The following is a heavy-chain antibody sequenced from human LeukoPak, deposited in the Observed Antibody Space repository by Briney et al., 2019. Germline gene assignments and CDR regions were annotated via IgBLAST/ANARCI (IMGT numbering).Heavy chain of an antibody. D-gene: IGHD3-22*01. CDR3: ARVGYYESSGYYEY. Sequence: GASVKVSCKASGYTFTGYYMQWVRQAPGQGLEWMGRINPNSGGTNYAQKFQGRVTMTRDTSISTVYMELSRLRSDDTAVYYCARVGYYESSGYYEYWGQGTLVTVSS. J-gene: IGHJ4*02. V-gene: IGHV1-2*06. CDR2: INPNSGGT. CDR1: GYTFTGYY.